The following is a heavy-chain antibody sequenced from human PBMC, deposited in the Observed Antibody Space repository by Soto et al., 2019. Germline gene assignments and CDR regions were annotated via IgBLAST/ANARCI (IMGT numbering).Heavy chain of an antibody. J-gene: IGHJ6*02. D-gene: IGHD2-2*01. CDR2: MNPNSGNT. CDR1: GYTFTSYD. CDR3: ASYQMWVNGMDV. V-gene: IGHV1-8*01. Sequence: ASVKVSCKASGYTFTSYDINWVRQATGQGLEWMGWMNPNSGNTGYAQKFQGRVTMTRNTSISTAYMELSSLRSEDTAVYYCASYQMWVNGMDVWGQGTTGTVSS.